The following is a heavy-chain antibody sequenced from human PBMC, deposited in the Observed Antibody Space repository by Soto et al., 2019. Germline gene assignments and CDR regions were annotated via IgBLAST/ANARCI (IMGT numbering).Heavy chain of an antibody. J-gene: IGHJ5*02. CDR2: ISWDGSRT. CDR1: GFRFDDYS. D-gene: IGHD4-17*01. Sequence: QSGGSLRLSCAASGFRFDDYSMHWVRQTPAKRLEWVSLISWDGSRTNYADSVRGRFTISRDSSKNSLYLQMNSLRTEDTGMYYCAAADYGDYRNWFDPWGQGTLVTVSS. CDR3: AAADYGDYRNWFDP. V-gene: IGHV3-43*01.